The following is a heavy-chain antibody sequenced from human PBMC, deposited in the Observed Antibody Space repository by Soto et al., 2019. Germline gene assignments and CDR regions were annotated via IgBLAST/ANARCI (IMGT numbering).Heavy chain of an antibody. CDR2: ISSSSSYI. Sequence: EVQLLESGGGLVQPGGSLRLSCAASGFTFSSYSMNWVRQAPGKGLEWVSSISSSSSYIYYADSVKGRFTISRDNAKNSLYLQMNSLRAEDTAVYYCARDSAGIAVATDYWGQGTLVTVSS. J-gene: IGHJ4*02. D-gene: IGHD6-19*01. V-gene: IGHV3-21*01. CDR1: GFTFSSYS. CDR3: ARDSAGIAVATDY.